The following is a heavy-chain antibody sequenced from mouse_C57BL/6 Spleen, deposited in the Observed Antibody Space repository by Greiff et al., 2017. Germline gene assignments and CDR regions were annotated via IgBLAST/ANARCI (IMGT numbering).Heavy chain of an antibody. CDR1: GYTFTSYW. Sequence: QVQLQQPGAELVMPGASVKLSCKASGYTFTSYWMHWVQQRPGQGLEWIGEIDPSDSYTNYNQKFKGKSTLTVDKSSSTAYMQLSSLTSEDSAVYYCARGGEYWGQGTTLTVSS. CDR2: IDPSDSYT. CDR3: ARGGEY. V-gene: IGHV1-69*01. J-gene: IGHJ2*01.